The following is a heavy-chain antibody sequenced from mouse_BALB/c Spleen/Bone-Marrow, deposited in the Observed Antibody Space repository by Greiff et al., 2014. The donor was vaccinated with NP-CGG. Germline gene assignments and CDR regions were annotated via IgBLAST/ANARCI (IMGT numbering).Heavy chain of an antibody. Sequence: VQLQQSGGGLVQPGGSLKLSCAASGFDFSRYWMSWARQAPGKGLEWIGEINPDSSTINYTPSLKDKFIISRDNAKNTLYLQMSKVRSEDTALYYCARLYYYGQFAYWGQGTLVTVSA. CDR2: INPDSSTI. CDR3: ARLYYYGQFAY. V-gene: IGHV4-1*02. CDR1: GFDFSRYW. J-gene: IGHJ3*01. D-gene: IGHD1-1*01.